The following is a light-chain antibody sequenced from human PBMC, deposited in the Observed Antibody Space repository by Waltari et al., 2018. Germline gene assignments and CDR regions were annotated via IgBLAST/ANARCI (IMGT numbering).Light chain of an antibody. V-gene: IGKV3-20*01. J-gene: IGKJ1*01. CDR2: HAS. CDR3: QHYVRLPAT. CDR1: QSVSNY. Sequence: EIVLTQSPGTLSLSPGERVTLSCRASQSVSNYLAWYQQSPGQAPRLLLYHASTRATGIPDRFSGSGSGTDFSLTISRLEPEDFAVYYCQHYVRLPATFGQGTRVEIK.